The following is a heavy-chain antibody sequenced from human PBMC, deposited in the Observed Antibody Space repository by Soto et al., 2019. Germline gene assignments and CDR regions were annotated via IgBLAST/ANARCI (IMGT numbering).Heavy chain of an antibody. D-gene: IGHD3-22*01. CDR3: AREQYYYDVGGFSY. CDR1: GFTFSSYG. V-gene: IGHV3-30*03. CDR2: IAYDGSKN. Sequence: ALRLSCAASGFTFSSYGMHWVRQAPGKGLEWVAVIAYDGSKNYYTDSVKGRFTISRDNAKNSLYLQMNSLRAEDTAVYYCAREQYYYDVGGFSYWGQGTLVTVSS. J-gene: IGHJ4*02.